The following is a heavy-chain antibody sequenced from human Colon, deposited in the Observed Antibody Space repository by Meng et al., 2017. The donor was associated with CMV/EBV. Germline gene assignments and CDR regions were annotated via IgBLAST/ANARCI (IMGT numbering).Heavy chain of an antibody. Sequence: GESLKISCAASGFAFSDYAMTWVRRAPGKGLEWVSFISDSGYTNYGDPVKGRFTISRDNSKNTVFLQMSSLRADDTGIYYCAKIRKGGDCTGGSCFDTWGQGTQVTVSS. D-gene: IGHD2-8*02. CDR3: AKIRKGGDCTGGSCFDT. V-gene: IGHV3-23*01. CDR2: ISDSGYT. J-gene: IGHJ5*02. CDR1: GFAFSDYA.